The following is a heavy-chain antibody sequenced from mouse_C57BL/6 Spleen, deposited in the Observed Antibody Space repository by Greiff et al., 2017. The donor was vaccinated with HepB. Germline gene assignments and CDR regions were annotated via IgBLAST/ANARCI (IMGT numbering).Heavy chain of an antibody. V-gene: IGHV3-6*01. CDR3: ASELGPYYFDY. Sequence: EESGPGLVKPSQSLSLTCSVTGYSITSGYYWNWIRQFPGNKLEWMGYISYDGSNNYNPSLKNRISITRDTSKNQFFLKLNSVTTEDTATYYCASELGPYYFDYWGQGTTLTVSS. D-gene: IGHD4-1*01. CDR1: GYSITSGYY. CDR2: ISYDGSN. J-gene: IGHJ2*01.